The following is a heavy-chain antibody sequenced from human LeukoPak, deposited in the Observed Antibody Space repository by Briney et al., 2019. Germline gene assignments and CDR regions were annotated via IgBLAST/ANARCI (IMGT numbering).Heavy chain of an antibody. J-gene: IGHJ3*02. CDR3: AKEGACSSTSCYKGDDAFDI. V-gene: IGHV3-30*18. CDR1: GFTFNNYG. CDR2: ISYDGNTK. D-gene: IGHD2-2*02. Sequence: PGGSLRLSCAASGFTFNNYGMHWVRQAPGKGLEWVALISYDGNTKYYADSVKGRFTISRDNSKNTLYLQMNSLRAEDTAVYYCAKEGACSSTSCYKGDDAFDIWGQGTMVTVSS.